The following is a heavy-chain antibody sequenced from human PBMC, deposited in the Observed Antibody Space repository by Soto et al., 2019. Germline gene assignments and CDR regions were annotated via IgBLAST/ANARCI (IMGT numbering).Heavy chain of an antibody. CDR1: GYSFTMYW. CDR3: AGRHSGYDYNFGF. D-gene: IGHD5-12*01. Sequence: PGQSLKISCQGSGYSFTMYWSAWVGQTTGKGLEWLRIIYPDASDTIYSPSFQGQVTISVDKSISTADLQWVRVEASDTGIYYCAGRHSGYDYNFGFWGQGAQVTVSS. CDR2: IYPDASDT. J-gene: IGHJ4*02. V-gene: IGHV5-51*01.